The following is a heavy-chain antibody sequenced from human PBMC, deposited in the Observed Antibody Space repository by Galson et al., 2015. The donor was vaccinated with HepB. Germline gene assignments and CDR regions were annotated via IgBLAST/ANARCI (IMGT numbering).Heavy chain of an antibody. J-gene: IGHJ4*02. CDR3: ARDRGGQVVDY. CDR2: ISRFAVYI. Sequence: SLRLSCAASGFAFSTHSMNWVRQAPGKGLEWVSSISRFAVYIYYADSVKGRFTISRDNAKNSLYLQMNSLRAEDTAVYYCARDRGGQVVDYWGQGTLVTVSS. D-gene: IGHD3-10*01. CDR1: GFAFSTHS. V-gene: IGHV3-21*06.